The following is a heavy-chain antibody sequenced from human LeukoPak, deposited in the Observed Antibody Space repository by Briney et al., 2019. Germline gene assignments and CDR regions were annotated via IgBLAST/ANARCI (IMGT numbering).Heavy chain of an antibody. V-gene: IGHV4-34*01. CDR2: INHSGST. Sequence: PSETLSLTCAVYGGPFSGYYWSWIRQPPGKGLEWIGEINHSGSTNYNPSLKSRVTISVDTSKNQFSLKLSSVTAADTAVYYCARRWRLPYGMDVWGQGTTVTVSS. CDR3: ARRWRLPYGMDV. D-gene: IGHD2-15*01. J-gene: IGHJ6*02. CDR1: GGPFSGYY.